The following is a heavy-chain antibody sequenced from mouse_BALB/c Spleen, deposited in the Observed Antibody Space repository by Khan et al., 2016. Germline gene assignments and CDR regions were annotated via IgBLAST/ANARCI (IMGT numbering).Heavy chain of an antibody. CDR2: IRYSGTT. CDR1: GYSITSDYA. Sequence: EVQLQESGPGLVKPSQSLSLTCTVTGYSITSDYAWNWIRQFPGNKLEWMGYIRYSGTTTYNPSLKRRISITRDTSKNQFFLQLNSVTTEDTATYYCARWLDAMDYWGQGTSVTVSS. D-gene: IGHD2-2*01. V-gene: IGHV3-2*02. CDR3: ARWLDAMDY. J-gene: IGHJ4*01.